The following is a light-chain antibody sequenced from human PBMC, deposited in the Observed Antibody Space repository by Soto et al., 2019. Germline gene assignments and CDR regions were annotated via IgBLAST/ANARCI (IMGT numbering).Light chain of an antibody. CDR3: QQSYSTLGLT. Sequence: DIQMTQSPSSLSASVGDRVTITCRASQSISIYLNWYQQKPGKAPKLLIYAASSLQSGVPSRFSGSGSGTDFTLNISSLQPEDLATYYCQQSYSTLGLTFGGGTKVEIK. V-gene: IGKV1-39*01. CDR2: AAS. J-gene: IGKJ4*01. CDR1: QSISIY.